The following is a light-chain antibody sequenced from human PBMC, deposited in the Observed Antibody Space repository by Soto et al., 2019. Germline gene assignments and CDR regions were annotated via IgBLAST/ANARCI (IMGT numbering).Light chain of an antibody. CDR3: QQYDSYSYT. CDR2: GAS. Sequence: DIQMTQSPSTLSASVGDRVTITCRASQSISNWLAWYQQKPGKAPKLLIPGASSLESGVPSRFSGSGSGTEFTLTISSLQPDDFATYYCQQYDSYSYTFGQGTKVDIK. J-gene: IGKJ2*01. CDR1: QSISNW. V-gene: IGKV1-5*01.